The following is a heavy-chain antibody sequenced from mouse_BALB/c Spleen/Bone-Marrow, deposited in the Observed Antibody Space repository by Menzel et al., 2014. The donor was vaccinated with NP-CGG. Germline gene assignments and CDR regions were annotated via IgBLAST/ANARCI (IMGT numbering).Heavy chain of an antibody. CDR2: IDPANGNT. D-gene: IGHD1-1*02. V-gene: IGHV14-3*02. CDR1: GFNIKDTY. Sequence: EVQLQQSGAELVKPGASVKLSCTASGFNIKDTYMHWVKQRPEQGLEWIGRIDPANGNTKYDPKFQGKATITADTSSNTAYLQLSSLTSEDTAVYYCARVKLWSHAMDYWGQGTSVTVSS. CDR3: ARVKLWSHAMDY. J-gene: IGHJ4*01.